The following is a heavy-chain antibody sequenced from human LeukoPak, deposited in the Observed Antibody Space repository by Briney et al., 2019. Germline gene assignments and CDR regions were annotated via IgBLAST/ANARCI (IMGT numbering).Heavy chain of an antibody. J-gene: IGHJ4*02. D-gene: IGHD2-15*01. CDR2: ISYDGSNK. CDR3: ASTPNGVAAIYFDY. CDR1: GYTFTSYG. V-gene: IGHV3-30*04. Sequence: SCKASGYTFTSYGISWVRQAPGKGLEWVAVISYDGSNKYYADSVKGRFTISRDNAKNTLYLQMNSLRAGDTAVYYCASTPNGVAAIYFDYWGQGTLVTVSS.